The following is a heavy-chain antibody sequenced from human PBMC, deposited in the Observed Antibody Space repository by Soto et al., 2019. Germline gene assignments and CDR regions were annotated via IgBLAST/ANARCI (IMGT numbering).Heavy chain of an antibody. CDR2: ISSSSSYI. CDR3: ASYPLYSYGRNRPLDY. D-gene: IGHD5-18*01. V-gene: IGHV3-21*01. Sequence: GGALRLSCAASGFTLSSYSMNWVRPAPGKGLEWVSSISSSSSYIYYADSVKGRFTISRDNAKNSLYLQMNSLRAEDTAVYYCASYPLYSYGRNRPLDYCGQGTLVTVSS. CDR1: GFTLSSYS. J-gene: IGHJ4*02.